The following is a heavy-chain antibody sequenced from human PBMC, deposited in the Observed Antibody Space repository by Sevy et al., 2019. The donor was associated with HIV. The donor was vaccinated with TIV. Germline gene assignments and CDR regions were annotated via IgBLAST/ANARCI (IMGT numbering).Heavy chain of an antibody. D-gene: IGHD3-16*01. CDR3: TTGGSLFQH. V-gene: IGHV3-15*01. CDR1: GFTFTNVW. J-gene: IGHJ1*01. CDR2: IKSKTDGWTT. Sequence: GGSLRLSCAASGFTFTNVWMSWVRQAPGKGLEWVAHIKSKTDGWTTDYAAPVRGRLTISRDNSKNKLYLQMNSLKTEDTAVYYCTTGGSLFQHWGQGTLVIVSS.